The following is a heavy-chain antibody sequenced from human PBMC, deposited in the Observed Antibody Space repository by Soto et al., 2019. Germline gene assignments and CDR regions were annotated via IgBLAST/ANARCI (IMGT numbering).Heavy chain of an antibody. CDR1: GYTFSSYG. V-gene: IGHV1-18*01. Sequence: ASVKVSCNTSGYTFSSYGITWVRQAPGQPLEWLGWISLYSDGTNYAQKFQGRVSMTTDTSTTTAYMELGSLRSDDTAVYYCARVVPGAEAWFGPWGQGTLVTVSS. CDR2: ISLYSDGT. J-gene: IGHJ5*02. D-gene: IGHD2-2*01. CDR3: ARVVPGAEAWFGP.